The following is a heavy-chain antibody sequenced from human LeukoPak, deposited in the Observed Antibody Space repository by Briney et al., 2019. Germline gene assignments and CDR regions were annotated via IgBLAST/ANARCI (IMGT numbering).Heavy chain of an antibody. Sequence: GGSLRLSCAASGFTVSSNYMSWVRQAPGKGLEWVSYISSSSSAIYYADSVKGRFTISRDNAKNSLYLQMNSLRAEDTAVYYCARGRGYGDYWGQGTLVTVSS. CDR2: ISSSSSAI. V-gene: IGHV3-48*01. CDR1: GFTVSSNY. CDR3: ARGRGYGDY. J-gene: IGHJ4*02. D-gene: IGHD5-18*01.